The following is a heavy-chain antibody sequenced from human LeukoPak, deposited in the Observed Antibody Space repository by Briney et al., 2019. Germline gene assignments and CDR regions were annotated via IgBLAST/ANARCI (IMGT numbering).Heavy chain of an antibody. CDR1: GVTISSYA. CDR3: ARDRWDGLTFCP. Sequence: SETLSLTCTVSGVTISSYAWSWIRQPPGKGLEWIGCIYFSGGTNNNPYLKSRVTISVDTSKNQVSLKLSSVTAADTAGYYGARDRWDGLTFCPWGQGTLVTVSS. D-gene: IGHD3-16*01. V-gene: IGHV4-59*01. J-gene: IGHJ5*02. CDR2: IYFSGGT.